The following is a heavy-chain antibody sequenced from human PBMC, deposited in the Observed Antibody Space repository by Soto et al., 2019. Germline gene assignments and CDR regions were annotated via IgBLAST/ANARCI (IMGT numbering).Heavy chain of an antibody. CDR3: VLRNHYFESNGDPQTLFDS. CDR1: GFTFSSYS. CDR2: ISSSSSTI. Sequence: PGGSLRLSCAASGFTFSSYSMNWVRQAPGKGLEWVSYISSSSSTIYYADSVKGRFTIARDNAKNTLYLQMNSLRAEDTAVYYCVLRNHYFESNGDPQTLFDSWGQGTLVTVSS. V-gene: IGHV3-48*01. D-gene: IGHD3-22*01. J-gene: IGHJ5*01.